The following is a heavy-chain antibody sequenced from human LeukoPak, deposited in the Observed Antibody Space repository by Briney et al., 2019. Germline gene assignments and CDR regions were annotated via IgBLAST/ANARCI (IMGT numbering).Heavy chain of an antibody. CDR2: ISDSGGST. CDR3: AKDRLRVAGGFDY. Sequence: PGGSLRLSCEASGFTFSSYGMSWVRQAPGKGLEWVSSISDSGGSTYYADSVKGRFTISRDNSKNTLYVQMNSPRAEDTAVYYCAKDRLRVAGGFDYWGQGTLVTVSS. J-gene: IGHJ4*02. CDR1: GFTFSSYG. D-gene: IGHD3-10*01. V-gene: IGHV3-23*01.